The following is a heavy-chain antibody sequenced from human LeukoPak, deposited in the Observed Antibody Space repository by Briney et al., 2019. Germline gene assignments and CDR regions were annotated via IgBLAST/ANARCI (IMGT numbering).Heavy chain of an antibody. J-gene: IGHJ4*02. V-gene: IGHV4-30-4*01. CDR3: ARGGIRFFTDY. Sequence: PSETLSLTCTVSGGSISSGDYYWSWIRQPPGKGLEWIGYIYYSGSTYYNPSLKSRVTISVDTSKNQFSLKLSSVTAADTAVYYCARGGIRFFTDYWGQGTLVTVSS. CDR1: GGSISSGDYY. D-gene: IGHD3-3*01. CDR2: IYYSGST.